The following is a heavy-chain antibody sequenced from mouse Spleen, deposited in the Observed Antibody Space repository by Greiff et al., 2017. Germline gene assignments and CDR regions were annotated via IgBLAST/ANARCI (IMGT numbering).Heavy chain of an antibody. V-gene: IGHV5-17*01. CDR1: GFTFSDYG. Sequence: DVQLVESGGGLVKPGGSLKLSCAASGFTFSDYGMHWVRQAPEKGLEWISYISSGSSAVYYADTVKGRFTISRDNAKHTLFLQMTGLRSEDTAMYYCAPTWFAYWGQGTLVTVSA. J-gene: IGHJ3*01. CDR3: APTWFAY. CDR2: ISSGSSAV.